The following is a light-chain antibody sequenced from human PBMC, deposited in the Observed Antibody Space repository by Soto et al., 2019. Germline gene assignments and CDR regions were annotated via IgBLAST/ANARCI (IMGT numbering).Light chain of an antibody. J-gene: IGKJ5*01. V-gene: IGKV3-20*01. CDR2: NAS. CDR3: HQYAYSPQT. CDR1: QSVGNNY. Sequence: DIVLTQSPGTLSLSPGERVTLSCRASQSVGNNYLGWYQQKPGQAPRLLIFNASRRPTGISDRFSGSGSGTDFTLTISRLEPEDFAVYYCHQYAYSPQTFGQGTRLEIK.